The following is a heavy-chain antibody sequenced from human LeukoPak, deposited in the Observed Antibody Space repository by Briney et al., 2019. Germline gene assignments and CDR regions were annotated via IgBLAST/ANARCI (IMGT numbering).Heavy chain of an antibody. Sequence: SETLSLTCTVSGGSISSSSYYWGWIRQPPGKGLEWIGSIYYSGSTYYNPSLKSRVTISVDTSKNQFSLKLSSVTAADTAVYYCARDRFWSGYYIDYWGQGTLVTVSS. D-gene: IGHD3-3*01. CDR2: IYYSGST. J-gene: IGHJ4*02. V-gene: IGHV4-39*07. CDR1: GGSISSSSYY. CDR3: ARDRFWSGYYIDY.